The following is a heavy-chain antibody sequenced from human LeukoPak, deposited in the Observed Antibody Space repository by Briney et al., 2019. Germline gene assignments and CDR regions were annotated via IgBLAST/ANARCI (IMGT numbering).Heavy chain of an antibody. D-gene: IGHD2-2*01. J-gene: IGHJ6*02. CDR2: IYSDGRT. V-gene: IGHV3-66*04. Sequence: GGSLRLSCAASGFTVSSSHLTWVRQAPGKGLEWVSLIYSDGRTYYADSVRGRFTISRDTSKNTLYLQVNSLRVEDTAVFYCVRPKHSSTSWLHYGMDVWGRGTTVIVSS. CDR1: GFTVSSSH. CDR3: VRPKHSSTSWLHYGMDV.